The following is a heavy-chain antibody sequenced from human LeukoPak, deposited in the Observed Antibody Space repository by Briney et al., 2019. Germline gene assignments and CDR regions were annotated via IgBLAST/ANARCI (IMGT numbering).Heavy chain of an antibody. CDR3: ARLFYYDSSGPHS. J-gene: IGHJ5*02. CDR2: IYYSGST. D-gene: IGHD3-22*01. V-gene: IGHV4-39*01. Sequence: SETLSLTCNVFGGSIRSSNYYWGWIRQPPGKGLEWIGSIYYSGSTYYNPSLKSRVTISVDTSNNQFSLKVRSATATDTAVYYCARLFYYDSSGPHSWGQGTLVTVSS. CDR1: GGSIRSSNYY.